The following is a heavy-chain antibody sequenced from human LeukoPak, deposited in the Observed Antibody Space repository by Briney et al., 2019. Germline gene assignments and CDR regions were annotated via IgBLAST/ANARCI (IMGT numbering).Heavy chain of an antibody. CDR3: ARGRNRGYSYGYSYYFDY. CDR1: GGSFSGYY. V-gene: IGHV4-34*01. Sequence: SETLSLTCAVYGGSFSGYYWSWIRQPPGKGLEWIGEINHSGSTNYNPSLKSRVTISVDTSKNQFSLKLSSVTAADTAVCYCARGRNRGYSYGYSYYFDYWGQGTLVTVSS. J-gene: IGHJ4*02. CDR2: INHSGST. D-gene: IGHD5-18*01.